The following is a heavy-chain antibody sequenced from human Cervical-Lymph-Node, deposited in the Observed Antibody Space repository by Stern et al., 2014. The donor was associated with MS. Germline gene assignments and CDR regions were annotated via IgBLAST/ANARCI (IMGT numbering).Heavy chain of an antibody. Sequence: EVQLVESGAEVHKPGESLKISCKGSGYYFANYWIGWVRQMPGKGLEWVGVLYTGDSDPRTNPPFQGQVTMSADKSINTAYLQWSSLKASDTAMYYCARKRVYSSAASDDAFDLWGQGTLVIVSS. CDR1: GYYFANYW. V-gene: IGHV5-51*01. CDR3: ARKRVYSSAASDDAFDL. CDR2: LYTGDSDP. D-gene: IGHD6-25*01. J-gene: IGHJ3*01.